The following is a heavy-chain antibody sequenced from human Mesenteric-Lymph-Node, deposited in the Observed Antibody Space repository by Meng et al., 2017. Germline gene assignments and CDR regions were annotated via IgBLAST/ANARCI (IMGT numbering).Heavy chain of an antibody. V-gene: IGHV3-21*04. D-gene: IGHD3-10*01. CDR2: ISPGGHYT. J-gene: IGHJ4*02. CDR1: GFTFSTYS. CDR3: AKWVDFGSRYFDY. Sequence: GESLKISCAASGFTFSTYSMSWVRQAPGKGLEWVSSISPGGHYTYYADSVKGRFTISRDNSKNTLYLQMNSLRAEDTAVYYCAKWVDFGSRYFDYWGQGTLVTVSS.